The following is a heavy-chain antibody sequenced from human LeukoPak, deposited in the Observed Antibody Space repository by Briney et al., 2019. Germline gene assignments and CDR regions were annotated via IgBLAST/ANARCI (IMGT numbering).Heavy chain of an antibody. CDR2: ISSNDEK. CDR3: ARIGPYRNSKVDAFDI. D-gene: IGHD1-26*01. J-gene: IGHJ3*02. CDR1: GFSLSNARMG. V-gene: IGHV2-26*01. Sequence: SGPTLVNPTETLTLTCTVSGFSLSNARMGVSWIRQPPGKALEWLARISSNDEKSYSTSLKSRLTISKDTSKSQVVLTMTNMDPVDTATYYCARIGPYRNSKVDAFDIWGQGTMVTVSS.